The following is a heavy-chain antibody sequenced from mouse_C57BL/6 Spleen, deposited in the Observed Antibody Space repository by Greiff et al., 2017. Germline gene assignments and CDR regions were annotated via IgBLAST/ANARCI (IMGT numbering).Heavy chain of an antibody. Sequence: QVQLKESGAELVKPGASVKISCKASGYAFSSYWMNWVKQRPGKGLEWIGQIYPGDGDTNYNGKFKGKATLTADKSSSTAYMQLSSLTSEDSAVYFCARSMVYGGFAYWGQGTLVTVSA. J-gene: IGHJ3*01. D-gene: IGHD2-2*01. CDR1: GYAFSSYW. CDR3: ARSMVYGGFAY. V-gene: IGHV1-80*01. CDR2: IYPGDGDT.